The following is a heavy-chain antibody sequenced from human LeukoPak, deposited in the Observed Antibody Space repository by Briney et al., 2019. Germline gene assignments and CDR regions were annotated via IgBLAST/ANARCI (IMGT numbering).Heavy chain of an antibody. D-gene: IGHD3-9*01. CDR1: GYTFTSYA. Sequence: ASVKVSCKASGYTFTSYAMHWVRQAPGQRLEWMGWINAGNGNTKYSQKFQGRVTITRDTSASTAYMELSSLRSEDTAVYYCARDFAPYYDILTGYNILPCYWGQGTLVTVSS. V-gene: IGHV1-3*01. J-gene: IGHJ4*02. CDR3: ARDFAPYYDILTGYNILPCY. CDR2: INAGNGNT.